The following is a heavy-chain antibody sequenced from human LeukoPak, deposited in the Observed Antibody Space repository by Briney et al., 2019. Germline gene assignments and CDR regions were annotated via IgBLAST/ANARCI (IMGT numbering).Heavy chain of an antibody. J-gene: IGHJ5*02. CDR3: ARGHSSSPNWFDP. CDR1: GFTFSSYW. Sequence: GGSLGLSCAASGFTFSSYWMSWVRQAPGKGLEWVANIKQDGSEKYYVDSVKGRFTISRDNAKNSLYPQMNSLRAEDTAVYYCARGHSSSPNWFDPWGQGTLVTVSS. V-gene: IGHV3-7*04. D-gene: IGHD6-13*01. CDR2: IKQDGSEK.